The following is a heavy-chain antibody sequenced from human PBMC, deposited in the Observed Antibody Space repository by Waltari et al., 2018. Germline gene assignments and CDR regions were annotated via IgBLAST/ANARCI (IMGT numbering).Heavy chain of an antibody. D-gene: IGHD5-12*01. J-gene: IGHJ3*02. CDR1: GYTFTGYY. CDR2: INPNSCGT. CDR3: ARDPRYSGYDYAFDI. V-gene: IGHV1-2*06. Sequence: QVQLVQSGAEVKKPGASVKVSCTASGYTFTGYYMHWVRQAPGHGLEWMGRINPNSCGTNYAQKCQGRVTMTRDTYISTAYMELSRLRSDDTAVYYCARDPRYSGYDYAFDIWGQGTMVTVSS.